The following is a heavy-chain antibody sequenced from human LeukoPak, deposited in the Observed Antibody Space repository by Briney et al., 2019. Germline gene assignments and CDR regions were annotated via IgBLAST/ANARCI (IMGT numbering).Heavy chain of an antibody. D-gene: IGHD2-15*01. Sequence: SETLSLTCAVYGGSFSGYYWSWIRQPPGKGLEWMGEINHSGSTNYNPSLKSRVTISVDTSKNQFSLKLSSVTAADTAVYYCARRFRYGLRLIDYWGQGTLVTVSS. CDR3: ARRFRYGLRLIDY. V-gene: IGHV4-34*01. CDR2: INHSGST. J-gene: IGHJ4*02. CDR1: GGSFSGYY.